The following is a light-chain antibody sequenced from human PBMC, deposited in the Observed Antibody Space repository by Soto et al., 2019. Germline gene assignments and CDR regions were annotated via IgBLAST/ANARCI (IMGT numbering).Light chain of an antibody. CDR1: QSISSW. Sequence: DIQMTQSPSTLSASVGDRVTITCRASQSISSWLAWYQQKPGKAPKLLIYKASSLESGVSSRFSSSGSGTEFTLTISSLQPDDFASYYCQQYSSTSLLTFGGGTKVDIK. CDR2: KAS. V-gene: IGKV1-5*03. J-gene: IGKJ4*01. CDR3: QQYSSTSLLT.